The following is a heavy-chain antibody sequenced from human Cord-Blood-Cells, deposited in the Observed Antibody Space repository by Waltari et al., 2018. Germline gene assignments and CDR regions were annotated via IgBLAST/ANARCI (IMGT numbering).Heavy chain of an antibody. D-gene: IGHD3-3*01. CDR1: GFTFSSYG. CDR3: ARERSGDKDAFDI. V-gene: IGHV3-33*01. J-gene: IGHJ3*02. CDR2: IWYYGSNK. Sequence: QVQLVESGGGVVQPGRSLRLSCAASGFTFSSYGMHWVRQAPGKGLGWVAVIWYYGSNKYYADSGKGRFTISRDNSKNTLYLQMNSLRAEDTAVYYCARERSGDKDAFDIWGQGTMVTVSS.